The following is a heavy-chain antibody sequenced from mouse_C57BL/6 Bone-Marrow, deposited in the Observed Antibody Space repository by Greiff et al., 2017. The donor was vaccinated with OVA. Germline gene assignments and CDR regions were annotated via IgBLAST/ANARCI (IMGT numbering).Heavy chain of an antibody. D-gene: IGHD2-10*02. CDR3: GREGYDNSVAY. CDR2: INPSSGYT. CDR1: GFTFTSYT. Sequence: QVQLQQSGAELARPGASVKMSCTASGFTFTSYTMHWVKQRPGQGLEWIGYINPSSGYTKNNQKFKDKATLTADKSSSTAYMQLSSLTSEDAAVXYCGREGYDNSVAYWGQGTLVTVSA. J-gene: IGHJ3*01. V-gene: IGHV1-4*01.